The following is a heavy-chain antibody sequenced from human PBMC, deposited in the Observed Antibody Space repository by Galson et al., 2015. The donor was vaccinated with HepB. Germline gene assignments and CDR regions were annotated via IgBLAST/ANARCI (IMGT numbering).Heavy chain of an antibody. Sequence: SLRLSCAASGFTFSSYGMHWVRQAPGKGLEWVAFIRYDGSNKYYADSVKGRFTISRDNSKNTLYLQMNSLRAEDTAVYYCARELIAAAGNDAFDIWGQGTTVTVSS. CDR2: IRYDGSNK. CDR1: GFTFSSYG. CDR3: ARELIAAAGNDAFDI. V-gene: IGHV3-30*02. D-gene: IGHD6-13*01. J-gene: IGHJ3*02.